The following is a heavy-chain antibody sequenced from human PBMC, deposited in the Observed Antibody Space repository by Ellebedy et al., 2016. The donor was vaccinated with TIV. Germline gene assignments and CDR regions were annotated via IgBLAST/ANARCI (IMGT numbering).Heavy chain of an antibody. CDR2: ISFGGVP. Sequence: SETLSLTXTVSGGSISRSTYYWGWIRQPPGKGLEWIGSISFGGVPDYNPSHKSRVTIFADMSKNQFSLKMNSVTAADSAIYYCARHHGDYSSSEYFIHWGQGTQVTVSS. CDR1: GGSISRSTYY. CDR3: ARHHGDYSSSEYFIH. J-gene: IGHJ1*01. V-gene: IGHV4-39*01. D-gene: IGHD4-17*01.